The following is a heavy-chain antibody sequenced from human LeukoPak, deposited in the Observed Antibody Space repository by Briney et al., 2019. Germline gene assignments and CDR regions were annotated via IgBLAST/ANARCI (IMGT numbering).Heavy chain of an antibody. CDR1: GFTFSSYW. Sequence: PGGSLTLSCAASGFTFSSYWMHWVRQAAGKGLVWVSRINSDGSSTIYAYSVKSRFTISRDNAKNTLYLQMNSLRAEDTAVYYCARVGEDSSSWYFWGSGSYFGEYYFDYWGQGTLVTVSS. CDR3: ARVGEDSSSWYFWGSGSYFGEYYFDY. CDR2: INSDGSST. J-gene: IGHJ4*02. D-gene: IGHD6-13*01. V-gene: IGHV3-74*01.